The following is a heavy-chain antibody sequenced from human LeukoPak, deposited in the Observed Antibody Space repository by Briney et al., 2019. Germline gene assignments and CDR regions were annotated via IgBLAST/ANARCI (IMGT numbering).Heavy chain of an antibody. V-gene: IGHV3-21*01. J-gene: IGHJ4*02. CDR2: ISSSSSYI. D-gene: IGHD3-22*01. Sequence: GSLRLSCAASGFTFSSYSMNWVRQAPGKGLEWVSSISSSSSYIYYADSVKGRFTISRDNAKNSLYLQMNSLRAEDTAVYYCASGGLEYYYDSSGYPFDYWGQGTLVTVSS. CDR3: ASGGLEYYYDSSGYPFDY. CDR1: GFTFSSYS.